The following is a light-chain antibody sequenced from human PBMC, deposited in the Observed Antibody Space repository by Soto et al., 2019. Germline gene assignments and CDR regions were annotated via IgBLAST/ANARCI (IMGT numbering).Light chain of an antibody. Sequence: DIVMTQSPDSLAVSLGERATINCKSSQSVLYSSNNKNYLAWYQQRPGQPPKLLIYWASTRESGVPDRFSGSESGTDFTLTITSLQADDVAVYYCQQYESTPPTFGQGTKLEIK. J-gene: IGKJ2*01. CDR1: QSVLYSSNNKNY. V-gene: IGKV4-1*01. CDR2: WAS. CDR3: QQYESTPPT.